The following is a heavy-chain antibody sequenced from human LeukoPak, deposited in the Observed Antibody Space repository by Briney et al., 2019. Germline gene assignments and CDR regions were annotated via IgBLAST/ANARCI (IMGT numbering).Heavy chain of an antibody. D-gene: IGHD3-9*01. CDR2: ISYNGGHK. CDR1: GFSFSDYG. V-gene: IGHV3-30*03. CDR3: ARGDHFTGYLQYYFDQ. J-gene: IGHJ4*02. Sequence: GGSLRLSCAASGFSFSDYGMHWVPQAPVKGLEWVALISYNGGHKYYRDCVKGRFPISRHNSNNTLFLQMNDLSAEDSAVYYCARGDHFTGYLQYYFDQWGQGTLVTVSS.